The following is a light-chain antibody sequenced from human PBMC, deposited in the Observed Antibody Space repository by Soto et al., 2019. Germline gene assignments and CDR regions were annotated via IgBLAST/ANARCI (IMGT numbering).Light chain of an antibody. Sequence: DIQMTQSPSTLSASVGDRVTITCRASQSISSWLAWYRQKPGKAHKLLIYDAYSLESGVPSRFSGSGSGTDFTLTISSLQPEDFATYYCQQIYSAPITFGQGTRLEIK. V-gene: IGKV1-5*01. CDR2: DAY. CDR1: QSISSW. CDR3: QQIYSAPIT. J-gene: IGKJ5*01.